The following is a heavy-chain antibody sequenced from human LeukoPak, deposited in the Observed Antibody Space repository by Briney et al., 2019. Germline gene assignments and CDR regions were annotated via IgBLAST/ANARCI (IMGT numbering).Heavy chain of an antibody. CDR1: GFTFSSYA. V-gene: IGHV3-23*01. D-gene: IGHD2-15*01. Sequence: GGSLRLSCAASGFTFSSYAMSWVRQAPGKGLEWVSAISGSGGSTYYADSVKGRFTISRDNSKNTLYLQMNSLRAEDTAVYYCAYGGSWENWFDPWGQGTLVTVSS. J-gene: IGHJ5*02. CDR3: AYGGSWENWFDP. CDR2: ISGSGGST.